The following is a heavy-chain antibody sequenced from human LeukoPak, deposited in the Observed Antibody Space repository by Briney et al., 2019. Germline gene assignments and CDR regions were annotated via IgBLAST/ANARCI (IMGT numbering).Heavy chain of an antibody. CDR3: ARGTNYGDLDY. Sequence: GGSLRLSCAASGFTFSSYWMSWVRQAPGKGLEWVANIKQDGSEGYYVDSVKGRFTISRDNAKNSLYLQMNSLRAEDTAVYYCARGTNYGDLDYWGQGTLVTVSS. CDR1: GFTFSSYW. J-gene: IGHJ4*02. V-gene: IGHV3-7*01. D-gene: IGHD4-17*01. CDR2: IKQDGSEG.